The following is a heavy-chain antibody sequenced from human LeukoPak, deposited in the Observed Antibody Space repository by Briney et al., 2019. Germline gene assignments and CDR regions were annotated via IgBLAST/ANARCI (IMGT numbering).Heavy chain of an antibody. CDR3: ATTIAVAGTILDDAFDI. CDR1: GGSINSDSYY. D-gene: IGHD6-19*01. J-gene: IGHJ3*02. V-gene: IGHV4-39*07. Sequence: SETLSLTCTVSGGSINSDSYYWAWIRQPPEKGLEWIGTISYGGSTYYNPSLKSRVTMSVDTSKNQFSLKLTSVTAADTAVYYCATTIAVAGTILDDAFDIWGQGTMVTVSS. CDR2: ISYGGST.